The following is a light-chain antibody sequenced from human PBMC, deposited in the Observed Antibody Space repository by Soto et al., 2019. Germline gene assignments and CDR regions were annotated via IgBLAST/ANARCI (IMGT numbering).Light chain of an antibody. Sequence: EIVLTQSPGTLSLSPVERATLSCRASQSVSSSYLAWYQQKPGQAPRLLIYGASNRATGIPDRFSGSGSGTDFTLTISRLEPEDFAVYYCQQYRSTPITFGQGTRLEIK. J-gene: IGKJ5*01. CDR2: GAS. V-gene: IGKV3-20*01. CDR3: QQYRSTPIT. CDR1: QSVSSSY.